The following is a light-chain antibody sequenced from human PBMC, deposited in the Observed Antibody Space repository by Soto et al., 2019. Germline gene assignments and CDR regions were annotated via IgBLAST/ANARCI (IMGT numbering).Light chain of an antibody. V-gene: IGKV3-11*01. CDR3: QQYNNWPIT. CDR1: ESVSSY. CDR2: DAS. J-gene: IGKJ5*01. Sequence: EIVLTQSPATLSLSPVERATLSGRASESVSSYLAWYQQKPGLPPRLLIYDASNRATGIPARFSGSGSGTDFTLTISSLEPEDFAVYYCQQYNNWPITFGQGTRLEI.